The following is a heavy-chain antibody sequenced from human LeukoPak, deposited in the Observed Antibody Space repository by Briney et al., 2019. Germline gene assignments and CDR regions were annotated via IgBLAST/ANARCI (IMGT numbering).Heavy chain of an antibody. CDR3: ARAKHYDFWSGYQPDYYYGMDV. CDR1: GYTFTSYG. D-gene: IGHD3-3*01. V-gene: IGHV1-18*01. CDR2: ISAYSGNT. Sequence: GASVKVSCKASGYTFTSYGISWVRQAPGQGLEWMGWISAYSGNTNYAQKLQGRVTMTTDTSTSTAYMELRSLRSDDTAVYYCARAKHYDFWSGYQPDYYYGMDVWGQGTTVTVSS. J-gene: IGHJ6*02.